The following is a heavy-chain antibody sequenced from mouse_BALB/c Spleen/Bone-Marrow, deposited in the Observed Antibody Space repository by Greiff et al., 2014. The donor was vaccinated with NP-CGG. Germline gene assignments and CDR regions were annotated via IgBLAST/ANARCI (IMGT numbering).Heavy chain of an antibody. CDR2: ILPGSGST. Sequence: VKLMESGAELMKPGASVKISCKATGYTFSSYWIEWVKQRPGHGLEWIGEILPGSGSTNYNEKFKGKATFTADTSSNTAYMQLSSLTSEDSAVYYCVRSTGTWDYWGQGTTLTVSS. V-gene: IGHV1-9*01. J-gene: IGHJ2*01. CDR3: VRSTGTWDY. CDR1: GYTFSSYW. D-gene: IGHD4-1*02.